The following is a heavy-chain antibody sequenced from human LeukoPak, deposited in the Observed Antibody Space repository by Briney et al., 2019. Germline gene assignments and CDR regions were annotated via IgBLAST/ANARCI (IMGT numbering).Heavy chain of an antibody. D-gene: IGHD3-9*01. CDR1: GFTFSSYS. J-gene: IGHJ5*02. Sequence: SGGSLRLSCAASGFTFSSYSMNWVRQAPGKGLEWVSSISSSSSYIYYADSVKGRFTISRDNAKNSLYLQMNSLRAEDTAIYYCAKVPRQHDNWFDPWGQGTLVTVSS. CDR2: ISSSSSYI. CDR3: AKVPRQHDNWFDP. V-gene: IGHV3-21*01.